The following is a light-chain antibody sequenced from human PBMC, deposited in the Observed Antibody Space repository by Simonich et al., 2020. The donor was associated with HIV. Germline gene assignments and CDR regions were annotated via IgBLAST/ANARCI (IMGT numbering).Light chain of an antibody. V-gene: IGLV2-14*03. J-gene: IGLJ3*02. CDR2: DVS. Sequence: QSALTQPASVSGSPGQSITISCTGTSGDVGGYNYVSWYQQHPGKAPKLMIYDVSARPSGVSNRFSGSKSGNTASLTISGFQAEDEADYYCSSYTSTNSWVFGGGTKVTVL. CDR1: SGDVGGYNY. CDR3: SSYTSTNSWV.